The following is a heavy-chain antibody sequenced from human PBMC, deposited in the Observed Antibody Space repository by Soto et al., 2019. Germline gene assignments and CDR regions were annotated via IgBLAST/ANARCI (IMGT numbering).Heavy chain of an antibody. V-gene: IGHV1-18*01. CDR3: AREYDYRNPRYYYGMDV. Sequence: QVELVQSGPEVKKPGASVKVSCQASGYTFSSHGVSWVRQAPGQGLEWIGWISAYNGNTNFAQKFQGRVTMTTDTSTSTAYMELRSLRSDDTAVYYCAREYDYRNPRYYYGMDVWGQGTTVTVSS. CDR1: GYTFSSHG. CDR2: ISAYNGNT. J-gene: IGHJ6*02. D-gene: IGHD4-4*01.